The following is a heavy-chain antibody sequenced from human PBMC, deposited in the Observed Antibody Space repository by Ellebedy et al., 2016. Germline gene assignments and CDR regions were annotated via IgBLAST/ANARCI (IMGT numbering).Heavy chain of an antibody. J-gene: IGHJ6*03. D-gene: IGHD2-2*01. CDR3: ARDVVRSVVPAAKHYYYYMDV. CDR1: GYTLTELS. CDR2: FDPEDGET. V-gene: IGHV1-24*01. Sequence: ASVKVSXXVSGYTLTELSMHWVRQAPGKGLEWMGGFDPEDGETIYAQKFQGRVTMTEDTSTDTAYMELSSLRSEDTAVYYCARDVVRSVVPAAKHYYYYMDVWGKGTTVTVSS.